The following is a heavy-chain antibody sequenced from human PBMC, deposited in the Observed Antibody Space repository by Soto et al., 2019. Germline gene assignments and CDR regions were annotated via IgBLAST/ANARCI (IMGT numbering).Heavy chain of an antibody. D-gene: IGHD1-26*01. CDR3: ARDLLLYDVGATNHYYYGMDV. V-gene: IGHV3-30-3*01. J-gene: IGHJ6*02. CDR2: ISYDGSNK. CDR1: GFTFSSYA. Sequence: GGSLRLSCAASGFTFSSYAMHWVRQAPGEGLEWVAVISYDGSNKYYADSVKGRFTISRDNSKNTLYLQMNSLRAEDTAVYYCARDLLLYDVGATNHYYYGMDVWGQGTTVTVSS.